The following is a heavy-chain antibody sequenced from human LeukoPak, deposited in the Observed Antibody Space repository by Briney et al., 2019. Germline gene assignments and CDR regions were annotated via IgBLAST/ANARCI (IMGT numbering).Heavy chain of an antibody. CDR2: ISYDGSDK. CDR3: ARSAGDPHAFDV. D-gene: IGHD4-17*01. Sequence: GRSLRLSCAASGFTFSRHAMHWVRQAPGKGLGWVAVISYDGSDKDYADSVKGRFTVSRDNSKNTLYLQFSSLRVEDTAVFYCARSAGDPHAFDVWGQGTMVTVSS. V-gene: IGHV3-30-3*01. CDR1: GFTFSRHA. J-gene: IGHJ3*01.